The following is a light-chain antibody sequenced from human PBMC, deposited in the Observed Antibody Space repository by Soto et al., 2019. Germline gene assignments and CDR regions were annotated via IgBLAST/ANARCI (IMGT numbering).Light chain of an antibody. CDR1: ETVGRAY. J-gene: IGKJ2*01. V-gene: IGKV3-20*01. CDR2: GAS. CDR3: HQYGTSPFT. Sequence: IVLTQSPGTVSLSPGETVTLSCRASETVGRAYFAWYQQRPGQTPRLLLYGASNRAADIPDRFSGSGSGADFTLTISRLEPEDFAVYYCHQYGTSPFTVGQGTKVDIK.